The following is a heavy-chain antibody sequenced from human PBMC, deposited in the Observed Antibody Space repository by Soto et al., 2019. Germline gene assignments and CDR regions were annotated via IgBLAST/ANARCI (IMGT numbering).Heavy chain of an antibody. Sequence: SVKVSCKASGGTFSSYAISWVRQAPGQGLEWMGGIIPIFGTANYAQKFQGRVTITADESTSTAYMELSSLRSEDTAVYYCARIGGKYYYDSSGPASWGQGTLVTVSS. D-gene: IGHD3-22*01. CDR3: ARIGGKYYYDSSGPAS. CDR2: IIPIFGTA. CDR1: GGTFSSYA. V-gene: IGHV1-69*13. J-gene: IGHJ5*02.